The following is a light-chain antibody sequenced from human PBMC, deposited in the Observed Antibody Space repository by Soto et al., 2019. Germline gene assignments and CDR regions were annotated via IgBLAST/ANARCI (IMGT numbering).Light chain of an antibody. V-gene: IGKV3-20*01. Sequence: FVLTQSPGTLSLSQGERATLSCRASQSVSSSYLAWYQQKPGQAPRLLIYGASSRATGIPDRFSGSGSGTDFTLTISRLEPEDFAMYYCQQYGSSPPWTFGQGTKVDIK. CDR1: QSVSSSY. CDR2: GAS. J-gene: IGKJ1*01. CDR3: QQYGSSPPWT.